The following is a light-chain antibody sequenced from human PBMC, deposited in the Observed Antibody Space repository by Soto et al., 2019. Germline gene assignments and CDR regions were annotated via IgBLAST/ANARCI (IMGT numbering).Light chain of an antibody. CDR3: CSRAGTYTLV. CDR2: EGT. CDR1: STDVGNSKF. V-gene: IGLV2-23*01. Sequence: QSALTQPASVSGSPGQSLTISCTGSSTDVGNSKFVSWYQLHPGQAPKLMIYEGTKRPSGTSNRFSGSYSGNTASLTISGLQTEDEADYYCCSRAGTYTLVFGGGTKLTVL. J-gene: IGLJ3*02.